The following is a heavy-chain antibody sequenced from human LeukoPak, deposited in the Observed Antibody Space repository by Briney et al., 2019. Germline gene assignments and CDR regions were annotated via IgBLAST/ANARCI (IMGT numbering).Heavy chain of an antibody. Sequence: PGGSLRLSCAASGFTFSTYAMSWVRQAPGKGLEWVSGISGSAGSTHYADSVKDRFTISRDNSKNTLHMQMNSLRAEDTAIYYCAKGDGDYSFDNWGQGTLVTASS. V-gene: IGHV3-23*01. CDR3: AKGDGDYSFDN. CDR2: ISGSAGST. J-gene: IGHJ4*02. CDR1: GFTFSTYA. D-gene: IGHD2-21*01.